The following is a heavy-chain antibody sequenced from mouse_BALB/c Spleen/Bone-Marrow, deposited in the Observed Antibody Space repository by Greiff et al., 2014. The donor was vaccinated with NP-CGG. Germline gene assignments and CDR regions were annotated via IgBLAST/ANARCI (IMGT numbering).Heavy chain of an antibody. J-gene: IGHJ2*01. Sequence: VQLQQPGAELVKPGASVKLSCTASGFNIKDTYMHWVKQRPEQGLEWIGRIDPASGNTKYDPKFQGKATITADTSSNTAHLQLSSLTSEDTAVYYCARYYYGYYFDYWGQGTTLTVSS. CDR1: GFNIKDTY. CDR3: ARYYYGYYFDY. CDR2: IDPASGNT. D-gene: IGHD1-1*01. V-gene: IGHV14-3*02.